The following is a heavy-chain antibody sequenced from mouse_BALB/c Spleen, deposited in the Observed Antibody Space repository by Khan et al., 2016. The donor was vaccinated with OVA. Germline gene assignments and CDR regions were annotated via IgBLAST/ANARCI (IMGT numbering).Heavy chain of an antibody. CDR2: ISYSGNT. CDR3: ARVYGGDFDY. J-gene: IGHJ2*01. CDR1: GYSITSDYA. Sequence: VRLQQSGPGLVKPSQSLSLTCTVTGYSITSDYAWNWIRQFPGNKLEWMGFISYSGNTNYNPFLKSRISITRDTSKNQFFLQLNSVTTEDTATYYCARVYGGDFDYWGQGTTLTVSS. D-gene: IGHD1-1*01. V-gene: IGHV3-2*02.